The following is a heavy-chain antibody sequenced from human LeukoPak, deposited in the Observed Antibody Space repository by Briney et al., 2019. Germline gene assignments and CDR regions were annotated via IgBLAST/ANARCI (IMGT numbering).Heavy chain of an antibody. Sequence: ASVKVSCKASGYTFTSYGISWVRQAPGQGLEWMGWISAYNGNTNYAQKLQGRVTMTTDTSTSTAYMELRSLRPDDTAVYYCARVIDYYDSSGYYPNDYWGQGTLVTVSS. J-gene: IGHJ4*02. CDR2: ISAYNGNT. CDR3: ARVIDYYDSSGYYPNDY. D-gene: IGHD3-22*01. CDR1: GYTFTSYG. V-gene: IGHV1-18*01.